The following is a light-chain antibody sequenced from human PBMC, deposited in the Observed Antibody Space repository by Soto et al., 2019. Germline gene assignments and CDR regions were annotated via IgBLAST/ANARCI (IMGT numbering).Light chain of an antibody. J-gene: IGKJ1*01. V-gene: IGKV3-20*01. CDR3: QQYGSSPT. CDR2: GAS. Sequence: EIVLTQSPGTLSLSPGERATLCCRASQSVSSSYLAWYQQKPGQAPXLLIYGASSRATGIPDRFSGSGSGTEFTLTISRLEPEDSAVYYCQQYGSSPTFGQGTKVDIK. CDR1: QSVSSSY.